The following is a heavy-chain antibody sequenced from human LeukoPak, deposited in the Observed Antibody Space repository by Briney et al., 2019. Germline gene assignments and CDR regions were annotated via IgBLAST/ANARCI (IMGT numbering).Heavy chain of an antibody. J-gene: IGHJ4*02. CDR2: IIPILGIA. V-gene: IGHV1-69*04. Sequence: SVKVSCKASGGTFSSYAISWVRQAPGQGLEWMGRIIPILGIANYAQKFQGRVTITADKSTSTAYMGLSSLRSEDTAVYYCARTPTPGDSSGWFHWGQGTLVTVSS. CDR1: GGTFSSYA. D-gene: IGHD6-19*01. CDR3: ARTPTPGDSSGWFH.